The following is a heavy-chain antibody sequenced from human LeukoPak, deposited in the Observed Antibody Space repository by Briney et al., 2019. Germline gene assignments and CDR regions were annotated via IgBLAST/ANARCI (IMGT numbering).Heavy chain of an antibody. Sequence: GGSLRLSCAASGFTFSSYAMSWGRQAPGKGVEWGSAISGSGGSTYYADSVKGGVTISRENTKNTLYLQINSLRAQDTVVYYCAKPPGDCSSTSCEYYFDYWGQGTLVTVSS. CDR3: AKPPGDCSSTSCEYYFDY. D-gene: IGHD2-2*01. CDR1: GFTFSSYA. V-gene: IGHV3-23*01. J-gene: IGHJ4*02. CDR2: ISGSGGST.